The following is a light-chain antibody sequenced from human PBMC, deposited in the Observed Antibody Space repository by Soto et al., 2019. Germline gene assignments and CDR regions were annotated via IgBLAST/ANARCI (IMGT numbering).Light chain of an antibody. CDR2: EVS. CDR1: RRDIGAYIY. J-gene: IGLJ1*01. CDR3: SSYAGSNNFV. Sequence: SALTQPPSASGSPGQSVTISCTGTRRDIGAYIYVSWYQQHPGKAPKLMISEVSRRPSGVPERFSGSKSGNTASLTVSGLQADDEAHYYCSSYAGSNNFVFGTGTKVTV. V-gene: IGLV2-8*01.